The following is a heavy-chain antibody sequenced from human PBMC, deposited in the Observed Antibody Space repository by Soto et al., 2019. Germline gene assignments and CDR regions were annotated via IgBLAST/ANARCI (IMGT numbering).Heavy chain of an antibody. V-gene: IGHV4-30-4*01. CDR1: GGSISSGDYY. CDR2: IYYSGST. J-gene: IGHJ4*02. Sequence: PSETLSLTCTVSGGSISSGDYYWSWIRQPPGKGLEWIGYIYYSGSTYYNPSLKSRVTISVDTSKNQFSLKLSSVTAADTAVYYCARDSKSRVTYYYDSSGHQRDYWGQGTLVTVSS. CDR3: ARDSKSRVTYYYDSSGHQRDY. D-gene: IGHD3-22*01.